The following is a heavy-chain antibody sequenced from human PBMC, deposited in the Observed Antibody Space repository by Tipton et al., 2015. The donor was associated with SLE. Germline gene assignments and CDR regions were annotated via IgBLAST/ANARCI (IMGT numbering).Heavy chain of an antibody. CDR3: AREGYGGKNGDV. Sequence: GLVKPSETLSLTCAVYGGSFSGYYWSWIRQTPGKGLEWIGEINHSGSTNYNPSLKSRVTISVDTSKNQFSLKLSSVTAADTAVYYCAREGYGGKNGDVWGKGTTVTVSS. J-gene: IGHJ6*04. V-gene: IGHV4-34*01. D-gene: IGHD4-23*01. CDR1: GGSFSGYY. CDR2: INHSGST.